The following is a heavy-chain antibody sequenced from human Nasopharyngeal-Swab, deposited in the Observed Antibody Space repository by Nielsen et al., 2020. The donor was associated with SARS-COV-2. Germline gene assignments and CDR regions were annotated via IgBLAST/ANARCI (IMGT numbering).Heavy chain of an antibody. V-gene: IGHV1-2*04. J-gene: IGHJ5*02. CDR2: INPNSGGT. CDR3: ARDRRDSSGTHNWFDP. D-gene: IGHD6-19*01. CDR1: GYTFTGYY. Sequence: ASVKVSCKASGYTFTGYYMHWVRQAPGQGLEWMGWINPNSGGTNYAQKFQGWVTMTRDTSISTAYMELSRLRSDDTAVYYCARDRRDSSGTHNWFDPWGQGTLGTVSS.